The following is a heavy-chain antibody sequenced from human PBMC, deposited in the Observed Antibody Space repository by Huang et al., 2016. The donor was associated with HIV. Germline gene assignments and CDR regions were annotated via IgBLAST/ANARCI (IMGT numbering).Heavy chain of an antibody. CDR1: GGSIRSSDYH. CDR2: IYNKGST. V-gene: IGHV4-39*01. D-gene: IGHD3-10*01. CDR3: ARHREGPVAYYSGWGSHLNYMDV. J-gene: IGHJ6*03. Sequence: QLLLQESGPGLVKPSEALALTCAVSGGSIRSSDYHWGWIRQPPGKGLEWIGSIYNKGSTHYSPSLKGRVTIAVDTSKNLFFLNLTSMTAADTAVYYCARHREGPVAYYSGWGSHLNYMDVWGRGRTVVVSS.